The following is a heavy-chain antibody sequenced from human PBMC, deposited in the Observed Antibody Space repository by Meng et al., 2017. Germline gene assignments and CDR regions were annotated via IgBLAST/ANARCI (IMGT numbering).Heavy chain of an antibody. Sequence: SVKVSCNAAGGTFSSYAISWVRQAPGQGLEWMGGVIPIFGTANYAQKFQGRVTITADESTSTAYMELSSLRSEDAAVYYCARAYSDILTCSPYYDYYGMDVWGQGTTVTVSS. J-gene: IGHJ6*02. CDR2: VIPIFGTA. CDR3: ARAYSDILTCSPYYDYYGMDV. D-gene: IGHD3-9*01. CDR1: GGTFSSYA. V-gene: IGHV1-69*13.